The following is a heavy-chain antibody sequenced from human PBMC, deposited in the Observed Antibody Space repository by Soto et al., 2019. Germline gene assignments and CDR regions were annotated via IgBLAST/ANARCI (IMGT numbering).Heavy chain of an antibody. CDR3: ARGRRGYSYGYSSQTWIWFDP. CDR1: GGSVSSGSYY. D-gene: IGHD5-18*01. Sequence: SETLSLTCTVSGGSVSSGSYYWSWIRQPPGKGLEWIGYIYYSGSTNYNPSLKSRVTISVDTSKNQFSLKLSSVTAADTAVYYCARGRRGYSYGYSSQTWIWFDPWGQGTLVTVSS. CDR2: IYYSGST. V-gene: IGHV4-61*01. J-gene: IGHJ5*02.